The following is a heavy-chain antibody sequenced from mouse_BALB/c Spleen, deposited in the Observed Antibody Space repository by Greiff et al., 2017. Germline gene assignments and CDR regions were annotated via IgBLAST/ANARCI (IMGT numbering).Heavy chain of an antibody. V-gene: IGHV1S56*01. CDR3: ARTTATPYYFDY. Sequence: VQLQQSGPGLVKPGASVRISCTASGFTFTSYYIHWVKQRPGQGLEWIGWIYTGNVNTKYNEKFKGKTTLTADKSSSTDYMQLSSLTSEDSAVYCCARTTATPYYFDYWGQGTTLTVSA. J-gene: IGHJ2*01. CDR1: GFTFTSYY. CDR2: IYTGNVNT. D-gene: IGHD1-2*01.